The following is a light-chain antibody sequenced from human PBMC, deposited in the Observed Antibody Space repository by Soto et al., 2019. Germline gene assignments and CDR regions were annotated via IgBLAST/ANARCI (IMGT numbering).Light chain of an antibody. Sequence: QSALTQPASVSGSPGQSITISCTGTSGDIGSYNRVSWYQQHPGKAPKLIINEVTDRPSGVSNRFSGSKSGNTASLTIPGLQAEDEAEYYCSSYTNINTRACVFGTGTKVTVL. CDR3: SSYTNINTRACV. J-gene: IGLJ1*01. CDR1: SGDIGSYNR. CDR2: EVT. V-gene: IGLV2-14*01.